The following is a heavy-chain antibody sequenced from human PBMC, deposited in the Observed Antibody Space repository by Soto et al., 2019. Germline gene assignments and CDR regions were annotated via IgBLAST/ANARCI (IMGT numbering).Heavy chain of an antibody. CDR2: IYYSGTT. Sequence: SETLSLTCTVSGGSISSYYWSWIRQPPGKGLEWIGYIYYSGTTYYNPSLKSRLTMSLDASQNQFSLKLNSLTDADTAVYFCARVPSPFDYYYAMDVWGQGTTVTVSS. CDR3: ARVPSPFDYYYAMDV. D-gene: IGHD3-16*01. CDR1: GGSISSYY. V-gene: IGHV4-59*08. J-gene: IGHJ6*02.